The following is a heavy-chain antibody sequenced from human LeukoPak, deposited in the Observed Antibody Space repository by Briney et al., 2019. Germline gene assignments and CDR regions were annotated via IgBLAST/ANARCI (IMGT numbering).Heavy chain of an antibody. Sequence: ASVKVSCTASGYTFTGYYMHWVRQAPGQGLEWMGWINPNSGGTNYAQKFQGRVTMTRDTSISTAYMELSRLRSDDTAVYYCARDHYYDSSGQNPNYFDYWGQGTLVTVSS. CDR2: INPNSGGT. V-gene: IGHV1-2*02. CDR1: GYTFTGYY. J-gene: IGHJ4*02. CDR3: ARDHYYDSSGQNPNYFDY. D-gene: IGHD3-22*01.